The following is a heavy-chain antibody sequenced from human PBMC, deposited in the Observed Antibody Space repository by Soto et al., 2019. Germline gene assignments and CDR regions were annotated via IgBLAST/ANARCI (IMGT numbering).Heavy chain of an antibody. CDR2: MNPNSGNT. V-gene: IGHV1-8*01. CDR1: GYTFTSYT. D-gene: IGHD2-2*01. Sequence: ASVKVSCKASGYTFTSYTINWVRQATGQGLEWMGWMNPNSGNTGYAQKFQGRVTMTRDTSISTAYMELSGLRSEDTAVYYCAANIVEIPAAPPHYYYYMDVWGKGTTVTVSS. J-gene: IGHJ6*03. CDR3: AANIVEIPAAPPHYYYYMDV.